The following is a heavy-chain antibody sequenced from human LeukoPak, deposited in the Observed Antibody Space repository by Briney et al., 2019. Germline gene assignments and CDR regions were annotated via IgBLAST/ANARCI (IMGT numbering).Heavy chain of an antibody. CDR3: ARYYDSSQGIDY. CDR2: IYYSGST. D-gene: IGHD3-22*01. V-gene: IGHV4-30-4*01. J-gene: IGHJ4*02. Sequence: SETLSLTCTVSGGSISSGDYYWSWIRQPPGKGLGWIGYIYYSGSTYYNPSLKSRVTISVDTSKNQFSPKLSSVTAADTAVYYCARYYDSSQGIDYWGQGTLVTVSS. CDR1: GGSISSGDYY.